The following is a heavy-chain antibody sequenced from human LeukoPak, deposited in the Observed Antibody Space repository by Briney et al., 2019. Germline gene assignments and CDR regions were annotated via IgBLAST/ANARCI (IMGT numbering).Heavy chain of an antibody. CDR2: IIPIFGKA. J-gene: IGHJ3*02. CDR3: AREGGVGPTPAAFDI. Sequence: SVKVSCKASGGTFSSYGISWVQQAPGQGLEWMGGIIPIFGKADYAQKSQGRVTITADESTRIVYMELSSLRSEDTAVYYCAREGGVGPTPAAFDIWGQGTMVTVSS. CDR1: GGTFSSYG. V-gene: IGHV1-69*13. D-gene: IGHD3-16*01.